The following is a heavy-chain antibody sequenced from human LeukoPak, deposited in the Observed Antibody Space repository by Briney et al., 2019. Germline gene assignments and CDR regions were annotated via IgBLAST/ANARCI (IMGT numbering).Heavy chain of an antibody. J-gene: IGHJ4*02. CDR1: GFTVSSNY. Sequence: GGSLRLSCAASGFTVSSNYMSWVRQAPGKGLEWVSVIYSGGSTYYADSVKGRFTISRDNSKNTLYLQMNSLRAEDTAVYYCARALVTMVRGVPLQYYFDYWGQGTLVTVSS. V-gene: IGHV3-66*01. CDR2: IYSGGST. D-gene: IGHD3-10*01. CDR3: ARALVTMVRGVPLQYYFDY.